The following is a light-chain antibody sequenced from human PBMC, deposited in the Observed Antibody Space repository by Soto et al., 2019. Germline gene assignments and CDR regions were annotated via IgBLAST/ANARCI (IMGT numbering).Light chain of an antibody. CDR3: QQRSNWSWT. V-gene: IGKV3D-20*02. CDR1: QSVTSSY. CDR2: AAS. Sequence: EIALTQSPGTLSLSPGERATLSCRASQSVTSSYLAWYQQKPGQAPRLLIYAASSRATGIPDRFSGSGSGTDFTLTISRLEPEDFAVYYCQQRSNWSWTFGQGTKVDIK. J-gene: IGKJ1*01.